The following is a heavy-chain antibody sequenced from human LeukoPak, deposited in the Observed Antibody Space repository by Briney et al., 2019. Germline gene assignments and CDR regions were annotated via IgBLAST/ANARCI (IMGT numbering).Heavy chain of an antibody. CDR2: IYTSGST. CDR1: GGSISSGSYY. CDR3: ARGGDYYDSSGPSVWYFDL. Sequence: SETLSLTCTVSGGSISSGSYYWSWIRQPAGKGLEWIGRIYTSGSTNYNPSLKSRVTRSVDTSKHQFSLKLSSVTAADTAVYYCARGGDYYDSSGPSVWYFDLWGRGTLVTVSS. J-gene: IGHJ2*01. D-gene: IGHD3-22*01. V-gene: IGHV4-61*02.